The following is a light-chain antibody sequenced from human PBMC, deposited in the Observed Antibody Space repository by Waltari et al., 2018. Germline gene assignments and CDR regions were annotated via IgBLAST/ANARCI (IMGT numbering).Light chain of an antibody. CDR1: KSVSNK. CDR2: GAS. Sequence: EIVMTLSPATLSLSPGEGATLSCRASKSVSNKLAWYQQKPGQAPRLLIYGASTRATGIPARFSGSGSGTEFTLTISSLQSEDFAIYDCQQYDDWPYTFGQGTKLDI. J-gene: IGKJ2*01. V-gene: IGKV3D-15*01. CDR3: QQYDDWPYT.